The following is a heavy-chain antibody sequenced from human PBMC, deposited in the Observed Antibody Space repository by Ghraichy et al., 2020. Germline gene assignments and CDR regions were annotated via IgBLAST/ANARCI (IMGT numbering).Heavy chain of an antibody. CDR1: GFTFSSYG. CDR2: IWYDGSNK. J-gene: IGHJ4*02. Sequence: GGSLRLSCAASGFTFSSYGMHWVRQAPGKGLEWVAVIWYDGSNKYYADSVKGRFTISRDNSKNTLYLQMNSLRAEDTAVYYCARDYGPYDSSGYYFYWGQGTLVTVSS. CDR3: ARDYGPYDSSGYYFY. V-gene: IGHV3-33*01. D-gene: IGHD3-22*01.